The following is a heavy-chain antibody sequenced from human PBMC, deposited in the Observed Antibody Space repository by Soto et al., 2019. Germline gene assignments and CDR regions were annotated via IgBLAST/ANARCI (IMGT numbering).Heavy chain of an antibody. V-gene: IGHV3-21*01. J-gene: IGHJ4*02. CDR2: ISGSSSYI. CDR3: ARDTDYYDFWSGYFPLRLGYFDY. Sequence: PGGSLRLSCAASGFTFSSYAMSWVRQAPGKGLEWVSAISGSSSYIYYADSVKGRFTISRDNAKNSLYLQMNSLRAEDTAVYYCARDTDYYDFWSGYFPLRLGYFDYWGQGTLVTVSS. CDR1: GFTFSSYA. D-gene: IGHD3-3*01.